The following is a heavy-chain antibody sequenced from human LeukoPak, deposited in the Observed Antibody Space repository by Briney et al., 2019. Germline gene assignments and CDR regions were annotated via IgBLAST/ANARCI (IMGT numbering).Heavy chain of an antibody. D-gene: IGHD4-17*01. V-gene: IGHV3-30-3*01. CDR3: AREEGLTVTIDY. CDR2: ISYDGSNK. CDR1: GFTFSSYA. J-gene: IGHJ4*02. Sequence: GGSLRLSCAASGFTFSSYAMHWVRQVPGKGLEWVAVISYDGSNKYYADSVKGRFTISRDNSKNTLYLQMNSLRAEDTAVYYCAREEGLTVTIDYWGQGTLVTVSS.